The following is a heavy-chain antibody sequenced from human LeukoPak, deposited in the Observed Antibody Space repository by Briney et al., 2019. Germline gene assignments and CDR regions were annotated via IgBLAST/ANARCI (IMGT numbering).Heavy chain of an antibody. Sequence: GGSLRLSCAASGFTFSSYAMHWVRQAPGKGLEWVAVISYDGSNKYYADSVKGRFTISRDNAKNSLYLQMNSLRAEDTAVYYCAKDIVVVVAATPGTDAFDIWGQGTMVTVSS. D-gene: IGHD2-15*01. CDR3: AKDIVVVVAATPGTDAFDI. V-gene: IGHV3-30-3*02. CDR2: ISYDGSNK. CDR1: GFTFSSYA. J-gene: IGHJ3*02.